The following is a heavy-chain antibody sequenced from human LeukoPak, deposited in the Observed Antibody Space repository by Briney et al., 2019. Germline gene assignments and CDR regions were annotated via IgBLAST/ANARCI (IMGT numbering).Heavy chain of an antibody. CDR2: IYTSGST. CDR1: GGSIGSGSYY. CDR3: ARGGGSDWYFDL. D-gene: IGHD3-16*01. Sequence: QPSQTLSLTCTVSGGSIGSGSYYWSWIRQPAGKGLEWIGRIYTSGSTNYNPSLKSRVTISVDTSKNQFSLKLSSVTAADTAVYYCARGGGSDWYFDLWGRGTLVTVSS. J-gene: IGHJ2*01. V-gene: IGHV4-61*02.